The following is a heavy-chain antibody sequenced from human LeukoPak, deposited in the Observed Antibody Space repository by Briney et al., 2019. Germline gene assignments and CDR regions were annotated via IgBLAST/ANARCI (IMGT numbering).Heavy chain of an antibody. CDR2: IHYSGSS. CDR3: ALAPNSNWFDF. D-gene: IGHD2-8*01. J-gene: IGHJ5*01. CDR1: GDSTSNFY. Sequence: SETLSLTCTVSGDSTSNFYWNWIRQSPGKGLEWIGNIHYSGSSVYNPSLKSQGTISIHTSRRQFFLKLNSVTAADTAVYFCALAPNSNWFDFWGPGILVTVSS. V-gene: IGHV4-59*03.